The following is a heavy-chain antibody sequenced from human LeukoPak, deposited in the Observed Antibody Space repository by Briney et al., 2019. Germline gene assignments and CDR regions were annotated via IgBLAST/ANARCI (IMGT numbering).Heavy chain of an antibody. CDR2: TYHSGIP. J-gene: IGHJ5*02. CDR3: ARDHGNNFFDP. V-gene: IGHV4-39*07. Sequence: SETLSLTCTVSGGSIISSTYYWGWIRQTPGKGLEWIGSTYHSGIPYYNPFLLGRATISADTSKNQFSLKVRSVTAADTALYYCARDHGNNFFDPWGQGTLVTVSS. CDR1: GGSIISSTYY.